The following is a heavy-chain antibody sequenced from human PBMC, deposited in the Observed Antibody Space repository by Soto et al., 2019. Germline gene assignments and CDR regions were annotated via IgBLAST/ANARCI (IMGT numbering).Heavy chain of an antibody. CDR2: ISYDGSNK. V-gene: IGHV3-30*18. J-gene: IGHJ4*02. CDR1: GFTFSSYG. D-gene: IGHD3-10*01. Sequence: QVQLVESGGGVVQPGRSLRLYCAASGFTFSSYGMHWVRQAPGKGLEWVAVISYDGSNKYYADSVKGRFTISRDNSKNTLYLQMNSLRAEDTAVYYCAKVEGFGELFYDYWGQGTLVTVSS. CDR3: AKVEGFGELFYDY.